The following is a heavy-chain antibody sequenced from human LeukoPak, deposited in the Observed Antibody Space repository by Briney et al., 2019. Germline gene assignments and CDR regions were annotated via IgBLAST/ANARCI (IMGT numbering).Heavy chain of an antibody. V-gene: IGHV3-23*01. CDR1: GFTFSSYA. Sequence: PGGSLRLSCAAPGFTFSSYAMSWVRQAPGKGLEWVSAISGSGGSTYYADSVKGRFTISRDNSKNTLYLQMNSLRAEDTAVYYCAKPPPRFLEWLFCFDYWGQGTLVTVSS. J-gene: IGHJ4*02. CDR3: AKPPPRFLEWLFCFDY. D-gene: IGHD3-3*01. CDR2: ISGSGGST.